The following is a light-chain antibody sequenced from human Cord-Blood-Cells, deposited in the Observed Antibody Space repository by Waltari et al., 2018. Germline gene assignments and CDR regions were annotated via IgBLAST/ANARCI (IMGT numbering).Light chain of an antibody. CDR1: QSISSY. Sequence: DIQMTQSPSSLSASVGDRVTITCRARQSISSYLNWYQQKPGKAPKLLIYAASSLQSGVPSRFSDSGSGTDFTLTISSLQPEDFATYYCQQSYSTPQTFGQGTKVEIK. CDR3: QQSYSTPQT. J-gene: IGKJ1*01. V-gene: IGKV1-39*01. CDR2: AAS.